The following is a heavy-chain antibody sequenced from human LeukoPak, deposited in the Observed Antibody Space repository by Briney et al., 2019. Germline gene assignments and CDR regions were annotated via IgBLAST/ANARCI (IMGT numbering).Heavy chain of an antibody. D-gene: IGHD3-10*01. V-gene: IGHV3-9*01. CDR1: GFTFDNYA. J-gene: IGHJ3*01. CDR3: ARKGNAFDF. CDR2: ISWNSGRI. Sequence: PGGSLRLSCAASGFTFDNYAMHWVRQAPGKGLEWVSGISWNSGRIGYVDSVRGRFTISRDNTKNSLYLQMDSLRAEDTAVYYCARKGNAFDFWGQGTMVTVSS.